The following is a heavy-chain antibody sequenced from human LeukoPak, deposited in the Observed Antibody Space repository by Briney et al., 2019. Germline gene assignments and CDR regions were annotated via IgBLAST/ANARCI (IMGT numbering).Heavy chain of an antibody. D-gene: IGHD3-22*01. J-gene: IGHJ6*02. CDR2: IRSKAYGGTT. CDR1: GFTFGDYA. CDR3: RGDSSGYYSDYGMEV. V-gene: IGHV3-49*04. Sequence: GGSLRLSCTASGFTFGDYAMSWVRQAPGQGLEWVSFIRSKAYGGTTEYAASVKGRFTISRDDSKSIAYLQMNSLKTEDTAVYYCRGDSSGYYSDYGMEVLGQGTTVTVSS.